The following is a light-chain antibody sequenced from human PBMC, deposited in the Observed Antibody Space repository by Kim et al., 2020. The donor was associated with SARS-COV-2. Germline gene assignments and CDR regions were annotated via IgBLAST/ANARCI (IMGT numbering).Light chain of an antibody. V-gene: IGKV3-15*01. CDR3: RQYNSWPLLT. CDR2: GSS. Sequence: SPAGRVTHSCRASDSGKNNLAWYLQQPGQPPRLLIYGSSTRATDIPARFSGSGSATEFTLTISSLQSDDFAVDYCRQYNSWPLLTFGGGTKVDIK. J-gene: IGKJ4*01. CDR1: DSGKNN.